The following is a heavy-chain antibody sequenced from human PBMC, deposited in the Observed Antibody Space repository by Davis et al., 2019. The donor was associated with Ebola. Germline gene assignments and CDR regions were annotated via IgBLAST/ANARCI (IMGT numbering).Heavy chain of an antibody. J-gene: IGHJ4*02. V-gene: IGHV4-38-2*02. Sequence: PSDPLSLPCTVPGYSISSGYYWGWIRQPPGKGLEWLGSIYYSGSNYYNTSLKSRVTISVDMSKNQFSLKVSSVTAADTAVYYCARASSHVAGLEPLDYWGQGTLVTVSS. CDR2: IYYSGSN. CDR1: GYSISSGYY. D-gene: IGHD1-1*01. CDR3: ARASSHVAGLEPLDY.